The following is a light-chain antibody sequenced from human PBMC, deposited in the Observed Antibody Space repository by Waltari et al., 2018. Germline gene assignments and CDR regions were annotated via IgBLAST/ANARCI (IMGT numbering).Light chain of an antibody. V-gene: IGKV1-NL1*01. CDR3: QQYYFTPYT. J-gene: IGKJ2*01. CDR2: AAS. CDR1: QYISDS. Sequence: DIQMPQSPSSQSASVGDRVTITCRASQYISDSLAWYQQKPGKAPKLLLSAASRLKSGVPPRFSGSASGTVYTLTISSLQPDDFATYYCQQYYFTPYTFGQGTKLEIK.